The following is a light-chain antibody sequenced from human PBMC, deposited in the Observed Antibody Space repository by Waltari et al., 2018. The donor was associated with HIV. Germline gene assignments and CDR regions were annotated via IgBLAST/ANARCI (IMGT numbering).Light chain of an antibody. V-gene: IGKV1-39*01. CDR3: QQSFATPRT. CDR1: HSIAAR. CDR2: AAS. Sequence: DIQLTQFPSSLSASVGDKVTISCRASHSIAARLNWDRQTTGAAPELLIYAASALRRGVPSRFSGTTAGTEFTLTINAVQPDDFAFFFCQQSFATPRTFGQGT. J-gene: IGKJ1*01.